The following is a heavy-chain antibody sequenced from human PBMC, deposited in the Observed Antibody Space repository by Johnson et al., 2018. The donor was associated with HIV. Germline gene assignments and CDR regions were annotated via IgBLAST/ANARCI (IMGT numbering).Heavy chain of an antibody. CDR1: GFSFDDYA. CDR3: ARGRRIQLWLLADAFDI. D-gene: IGHD5-18*01. CDR2: ISWNSGNI. V-gene: IGHV3-9*01. Sequence: EVQLVESGGGLVQPVRSLRLSCAASGFSFDDYAMHWVRQAPGKGLEWVSGISWNSGNIAYADSVKGRFTISRDNSKDMLYLQMNSLRAEDTAVYYCARGRRIQLWLLADAFDIWGQGTMVTVSS. J-gene: IGHJ3*02.